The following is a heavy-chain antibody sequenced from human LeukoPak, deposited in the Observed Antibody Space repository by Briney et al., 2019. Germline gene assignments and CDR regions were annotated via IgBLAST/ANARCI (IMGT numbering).Heavy chain of an antibody. Sequence: GESLKISCKGSGYSFTSYWISWVRQMPGKGLEWMGRIDPSDSYTNYSPSFQGHVTISADKSISTAYLQWGSLKASDTAMYYCARHESFCSGGSCYSVLFDYWGQGTLVTVSS. CDR2: IDPSDSYT. J-gene: IGHJ4*02. V-gene: IGHV5-10-1*01. CDR3: ARHESFCSGGSCYSVLFDY. CDR1: GYSFTSYW. D-gene: IGHD2-15*01.